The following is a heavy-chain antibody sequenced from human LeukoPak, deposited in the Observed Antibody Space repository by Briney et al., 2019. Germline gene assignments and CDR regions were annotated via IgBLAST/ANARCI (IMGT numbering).Heavy chain of an antibody. J-gene: IGHJ4*02. D-gene: IGHD3-3*01. Sequence: ASVKVPCKASGYTFTSYGISWVRQAPGQGLEWMGWINPNSGGTNYAQKFQGRVTMTRDTSISTAYMELSRLRSDDTAVYYCARDKDFWSGYVDYWGQGTLVTVSS. CDR1: GYTFTSYG. CDR2: INPNSGGT. CDR3: ARDKDFWSGYVDY. V-gene: IGHV1-2*02.